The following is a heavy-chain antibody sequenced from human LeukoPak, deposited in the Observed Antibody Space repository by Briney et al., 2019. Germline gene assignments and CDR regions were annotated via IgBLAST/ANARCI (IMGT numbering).Heavy chain of an antibody. Sequence: GESLKISCKGSGYSFTSYWIGWVRQMPGKGLEWMGIIYPGDSDTRYSPSFQGQVTISADKSISTAYLQWSSLKASDTAMYYCARLGDSSGWDYYYYMDVWGKGTTVTVSS. V-gene: IGHV5-51*01. CDR3: ARLGDSSGWDYYYYMDV. CDR2: IYPGDSDT. CDR1: GYSFTSYW. D-gene: IGHD6-19*01. J-gene: IGHJ6*03.